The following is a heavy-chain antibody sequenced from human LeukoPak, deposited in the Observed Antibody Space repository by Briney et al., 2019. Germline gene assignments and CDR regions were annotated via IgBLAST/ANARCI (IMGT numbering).Heavy chain of an antibody. CDR2: IYYSGST. V-gene: IGHV4-59*01. CDR3: ARDGGRYQLRSYYYYYYMDV. CDR1: GGSISSYY. Sequence: SGTLSLTCTVSGGSISSYYLSWVRQPPGQGLEWVGYIYYSGSTNYNPSLKSRVTISVDTSKNQFSLKLSSVTAADTAVYYCARDGGRYQLRSYYYYYYMDVWGKGTTVTVSS. J-gene: IGHJ6*03. D-gene: IGHD2-2*01.